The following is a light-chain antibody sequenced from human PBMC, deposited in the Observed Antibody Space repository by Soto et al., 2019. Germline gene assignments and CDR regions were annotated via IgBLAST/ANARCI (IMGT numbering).Light chain of an antibody. CDR3: QTWSTDIRV. CDR1: SGHNSYA. Sequence: QPVLTQPPSASASLGAPVKLTCTLSSGHNSYAIAWHQQQPEKGPRYLMKLNNDGSHSKGDGIPDRFSGSSSGAERYLTISSLQSEDEADYYCQTWSTDIRVFGGGTKLTVL. CDR2: LNNDGSH. V-gene: IGLV4-69*01. J-gene: IGLJ3*02.